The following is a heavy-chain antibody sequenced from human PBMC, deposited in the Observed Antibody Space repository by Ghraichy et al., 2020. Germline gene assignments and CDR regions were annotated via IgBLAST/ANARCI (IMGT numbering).Heavy chain of an antibody. CDR3: ASSLTYYDTTYGMDV. CDR1: GGSISSGGYS. J-gene: IGHJ6*02. V-gene: IGHV4-30-2*01. D-gene: IGHD3-9*01. Sequence: TLSLTCAVSGGSISSGGYSWSWIRQPPGKGLEWIGYIYHSGSTYYNPSLKSRVTISVDRSKNQFSLKLSSVTAADPAVYYCASSLTYYDTTYGMDVWGQGTTVTVSS. CDR2: IYHSGST.